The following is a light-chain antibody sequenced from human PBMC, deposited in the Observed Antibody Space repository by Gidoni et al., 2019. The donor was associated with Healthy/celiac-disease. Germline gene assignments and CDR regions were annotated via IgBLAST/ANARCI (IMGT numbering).Light chain of an antibody. J-gene: IGLJ2*01. CDR1: SSDVRCYNY. Sequence: QSALTPPRSVSGSPGQSVTISCTGTSSDVRCYNYVSWYQQHPGKAPKLMIYDVSKRPSGVPDLCAGAKSGNTASLTIAGLQAEDEAEYYCCSYAGSYKVFGGGTKLTVL. CDR3: CSYAGSYKV. V-gene: IGLV2-11*01. CDR2: DVS.